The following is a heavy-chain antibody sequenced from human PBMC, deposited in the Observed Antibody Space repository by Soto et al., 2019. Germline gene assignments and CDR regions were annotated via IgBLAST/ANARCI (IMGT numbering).Heavy chain of an antibody. D-gene: IGHD4-17*01. V-gene: IGHV3-23*01. CDR3: AKDFFSSHYGPLIDYYYGMDV. CDR1: GFTFSSYA. Sequence: PGGSLRLSCAASGFTFSSYAMSWVRQAPGKGLEWVSAISGSGGSTYYADSVKGRFTISRDNSKNTLYLQMNSLRAEDTAVYYCAKDFFSSHYGPLIDYYYGMDVWGQGTTVTVSS. J-gene: IGHJ6*02. CDR2: ISGSGGST.